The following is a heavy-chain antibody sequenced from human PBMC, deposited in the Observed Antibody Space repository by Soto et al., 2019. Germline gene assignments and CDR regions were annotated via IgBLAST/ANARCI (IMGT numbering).Heavy chain of an antibody. CDR1: GFTFNNYV. Sequence: VQLLDSGGGLVQPGGSLRLSCAASGFTFNNYVMSWVRQAPGKGLEWVSALSSSGGRTYYADSVKGRFAISRGNSKNTLYLQINSLRAEDTAVYYCAKCEFSVGPNGLYYFDYWGQGTLVAVSS. CDR2: LSSSGGRT. D-gene: IGHD3-10*01. V-gene: IGHV3-23*01. CDR3: AKCEFSVGPNGLYYFDY. J-gene: IGHJ4*02.